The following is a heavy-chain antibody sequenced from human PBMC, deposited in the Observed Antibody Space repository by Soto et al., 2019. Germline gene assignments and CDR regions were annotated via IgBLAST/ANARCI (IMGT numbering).Heavy chain of an antibody. J-gene: IGHJ5*02. CDR1: GYTFTAYY. Sequence: QVQLVQSGAEVKKPGASVKVSCKASGYTFTAYYMHCVRQAPGQGLEWMGWINTNSGGTYHAQNFQGRVSMTRDTSTTTAYLELASLRSDDTAVYFCARRGGRGYNDLDPWGHGTLVIVSS. CDR2: INTNSGGT. V-gene: IGHV1-2*02. CDR3: ARRGGRGYNDLDP. D-gene: IGHD5-12*01.